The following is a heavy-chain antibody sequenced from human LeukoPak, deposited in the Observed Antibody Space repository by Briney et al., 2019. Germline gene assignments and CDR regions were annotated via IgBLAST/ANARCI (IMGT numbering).Heavy chain of an antibody. CDR3: AKDRLLGDSYYDNSGYGLDY. J-gene: IGHJ4*02. D-gene: IGHD3-22*01. CDR1: GFTFSSYA. CDR2: ISYDGSNK. V-gene: IGHV3-30*04. Sequence: SGGSLRLSCAASGFTFSSYAMHWVRQAPGKGLEWVAVISYDGSNKYYADSVKGRFTISRDNSKNTLYLQMNSLRTEDAAVYYCAKDRLLGDSYYDNSGYGLDYWGQGTPVTVSS.